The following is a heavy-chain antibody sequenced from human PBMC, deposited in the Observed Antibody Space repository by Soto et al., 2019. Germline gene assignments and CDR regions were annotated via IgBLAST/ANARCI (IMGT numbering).Heavy chain of an antibody. D-gene: IGHD6-19*01. CDR3: ARVSGWYPTLSILDY. CDR2: IKQDGSEK. Sequence: GGSLRLSCAASGFTFSSYWMSWVRQAPGKGLEWVANIKQDGSEKYYVDSVKGRFTSSRDNAKNSLYLQMNSLRAEDTAVYYCARVSGWYPTLSILDYWGQGTLVTVSS. J-gene: IGHJ4*02. V-gene: IGHV3-7*01. CDR1: GFTFSSYW.